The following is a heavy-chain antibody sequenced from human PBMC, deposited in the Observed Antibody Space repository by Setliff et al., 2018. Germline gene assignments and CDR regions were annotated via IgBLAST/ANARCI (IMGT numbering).Heavy chain of an antibody. J-gene: IGHJ4*02. Sequence: SETLSLTCTVSGDSISPGTHNWGWIRQPPGKGLEWLGSIYYSGSTYYNPSLKSRVTITVDTSKNQFSLKLSSLTAADTAMYYCARHSGSPTDRLDYWGQGIPGTVSS. CDR3: ARHSGSPTDRLDY. CDR1: GDSISPGTHN. V-gene: IGHV4-39*01. CDR2: IYYSGST. D-gene: IGHD1-26*01.